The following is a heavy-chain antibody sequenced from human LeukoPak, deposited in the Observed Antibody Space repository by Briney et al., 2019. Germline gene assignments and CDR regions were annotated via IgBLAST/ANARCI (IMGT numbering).Heavy chain of an antibody. CDR3: ASAPAAGRLRD. CDR2: INDGGSTT. J-gene: IGHJ4*02. V-gene: IGHV3-53*01. D-gene: IGHD1-14*01. CDR1: GFTVSSTF. Sequence: GGSLRLSCAASGFTVSSTFMSWVRQAPGKRLEWVSFINDGGSTTYYAHSVEGRFTIPRDSSQNTLYLQMNSLRAEDTALYYCASAPAAGRLRDWGQGTLVTVSS.